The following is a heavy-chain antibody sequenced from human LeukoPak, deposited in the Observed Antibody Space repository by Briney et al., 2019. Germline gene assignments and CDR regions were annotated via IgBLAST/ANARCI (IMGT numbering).Heavy chain of an antibody. D-gene: IGHD5-18*01. CDR1: GFTFSSYW. V-gene: IGHV3-7*01. Sequence: GGSLRLSCAASGFTFSSYWMSWVRQAPGKGLEWVANIKQDGSEKYYVDSVKGRFTISRDNAKNSLYLQMNSLRAEDTAVYYCARVRSGYSHENYFDYWGQGTLVTVSS. CDR2: IKQDGSEK. J-gene: IGHJ4*02. CDR3: ARVRSGYSHENYFDY.